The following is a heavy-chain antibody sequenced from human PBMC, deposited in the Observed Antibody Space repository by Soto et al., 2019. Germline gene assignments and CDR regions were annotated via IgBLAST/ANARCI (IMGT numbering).Heavy chain of an antibody. V-gene: IGHV3-74*01. CDR3: ARDIGGVTASDAFDV. CDR1: GFTFSHYW. J-gene: IGHJ3*01. D-gene: IGHD2-21*02. CDR2: INSDGSTT. Sequence: EVQLVESGGGLVQPGGSLRLSCAASGFTFSHYWMHWVRQTPGKGLVWISRINSDGSTTSSADSVTGRCSMSRENAKNSLYLQMSRLRADDTAVYFCARDIGGVTASDAFDVWCHGTMVTVSS.